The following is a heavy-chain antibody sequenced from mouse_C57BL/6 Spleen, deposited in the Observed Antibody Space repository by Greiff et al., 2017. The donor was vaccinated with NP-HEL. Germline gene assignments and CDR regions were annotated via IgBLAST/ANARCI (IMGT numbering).Heavy chain of an antibody. J-gene: IGHJ3*01. CDR2: IYPGSGST. V-gene: IGHV1-55*01. D-gene: IGHD4-1*01. Sequence: QVQLKESGAELVKPGASVKMSCKASGYTFTSYWITWVKQRPGQGLEWIGDIYPGSGSTNYNEKFKSKATLTVDTSSSTAYMQLSSLTSEDSAVYYCARGEGKLTGTGFAYWGQGTLVTVSA. CDR1: GYTFTSYW. CDR3: ARGEGKLTGTGFAY.